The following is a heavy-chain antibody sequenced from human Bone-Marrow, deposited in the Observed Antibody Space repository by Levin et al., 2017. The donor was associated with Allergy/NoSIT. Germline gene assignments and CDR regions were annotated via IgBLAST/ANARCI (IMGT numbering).Heavy chain of an antibody. D-gene: IGHD7-27*01. J-gene: IGHJ3*01. CDR2: IYHNGIS. CDR1: GASVSNVDYY. CDR3: AKTSETGDIDAFDV. Sequence: TASETLSLTCRVSGASVSNVDYYWVWIRQAPGKGLEWVGHIYHNGISFHNPSLKSRLSMSVEMSTNQFSLKLTSVTAADTALYYCAKTSETGDIDAFDVWGQGTLVSVSS. V-gene: IGHV4-30-4*08.